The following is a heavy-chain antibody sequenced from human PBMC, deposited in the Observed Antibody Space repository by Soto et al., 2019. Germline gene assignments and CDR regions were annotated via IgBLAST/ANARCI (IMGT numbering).Heavy chain of an antibody. D-gene: IGHD1-26*01. CDR3: ARDLSGWGLTNGHFGVDV. CDR1: GYTFVNYA. CDR2: INAGKGNK. Sequence: QVQLVQSGADVKKPGASVMVSCKASGYTFVNYAIHWVRQAPQQKFEWVAWINAGKGNKRSLQKFQDRLTFTRDTSATTAYMELVSLRAEATAVYVCARDLSGWGLTNGHFGVDVWGQGTTVIVSS. V-gene: IGHV1-3*01. J-gene: IGHJ6*02.